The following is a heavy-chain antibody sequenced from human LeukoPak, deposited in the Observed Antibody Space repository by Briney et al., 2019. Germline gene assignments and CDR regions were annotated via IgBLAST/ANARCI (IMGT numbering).Heavy chain of an antibody. V-gene: IGHV1-18*01. Sequence: VASVTVSCKASGYTFTSDGISWVRQAPGQGLEWMGWISGNNDNTIYAQKFQGRVTMTTDTSTSTAYMELRSLRSDDTAVYYCGRESLGYFDYWGQGTLVTVSS. CDR3: GRESLGYFDY. D-gene: IGHD3-16*01. CDR2: ISGNNDNT. CDR1: GYTFTSDG. J-gene: IGHJ4*02.